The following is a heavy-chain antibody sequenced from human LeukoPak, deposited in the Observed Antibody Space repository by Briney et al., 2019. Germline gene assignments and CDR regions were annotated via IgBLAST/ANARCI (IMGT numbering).Heavy chain of an antibody. D-gene: IGHD3-22*01. CDR1: GGTFSSYT. CDR3: ALRYYYDSSGSKEIDY. J-gene: IGHJ4*02. CDR2: INPNSGGT. Sequence: ASVKVSCKASGGTFSSYTISWVRQAPGRGLEWMGLINPNSGGTNYAQKFQGRVTMTRDTSISTAYMELSRLRSDDTAVYYCALRYYYDSSGSKEIDYWGQGTLVTVSS. V-gene: IGHV1-2*06.